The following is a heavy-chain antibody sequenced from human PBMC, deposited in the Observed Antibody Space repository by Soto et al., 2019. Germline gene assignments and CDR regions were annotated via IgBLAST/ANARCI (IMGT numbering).Heavy chain of an antibody. CDR2: ISGSGGST. CDR3: ARRYSSTSRTMDV. CDR1: GFTFSSYA. V-gene: IGHV3-23*01. J-gene: IGHJ6*02. D-gene: IGHD6-13*01. Sequence: GGSLRLSCAASGFTFSSYAMSWVRQAPGKGLEWVSAISGSGGSTDYADSVQGRFTISRDNSKSSLYLQMNSLRDEDTAVYYCARRYSSTSRTMDVWGQGTTVTLSS.